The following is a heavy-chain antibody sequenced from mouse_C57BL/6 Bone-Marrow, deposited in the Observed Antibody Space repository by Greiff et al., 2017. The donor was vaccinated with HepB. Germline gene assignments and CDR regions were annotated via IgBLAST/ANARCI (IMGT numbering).Heavy chain of an antibody. CDR1: GFSFSDYG. CDR2: ISNLAYSI. CDR3: ARGLTGMYAMDN. V-gene: IGHV5-15*01. Sequence: EVKLVESGGGLVQPGGSLPLSCAASGFSFSDYGMAWVRQAPRKGPEWVAFISNLAYSIYYADTVTGRFNISRENAKNTLYLEMSRLRSEDTAMYYCARGLTGMYAMDNWGQGAPVTVST. J-gene: IGHJ4*01. D-gene: IGHD4-1*01.